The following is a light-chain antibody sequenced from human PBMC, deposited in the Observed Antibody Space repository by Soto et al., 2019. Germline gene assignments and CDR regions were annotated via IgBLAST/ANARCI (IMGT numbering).Light chain of an antibody. J-gene: IGKJ1*01. CDR1: QIVSDNY. CDR2: GAS. Sequence: EIVLTHSPGTLSLSPGERATLSCRASQIVSDNYLDWYQKKPGPAPRLVVYGASSRATGVPDRFSASGSGTDFTLTISRLEPEDFAVYYCQQYAKAPLTFGQGTKVDIK. V-gene: IGKV3-20*01. CDR3: QQYAKAPLT.